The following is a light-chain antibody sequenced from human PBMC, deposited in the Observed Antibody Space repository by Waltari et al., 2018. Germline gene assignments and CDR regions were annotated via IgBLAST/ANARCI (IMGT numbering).Light chain of an antibody. J-gene: IGKJ1*01. Sequence: DIVMTQSPDSLAVSLGERATINCKSSQSVLYRSSNRNYLAWYQQKSGQPPKLLIYWASTRESGVPDRFSGSGSGTDFTLTISSLQAEDVAVYYCQQYYDTPQTFAQGTKVEIK. CDR2: WAS. CDR3: QQYYDTPQT. CDR1: QSVLYRSSNRNY. V-gene: IGKV4-1*01.